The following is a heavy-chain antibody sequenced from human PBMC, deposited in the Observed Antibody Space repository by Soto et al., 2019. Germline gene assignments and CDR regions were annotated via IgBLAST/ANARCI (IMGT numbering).Heavy chain of an antibody. D-gene: IGHD3-22*01. CDR2: VHPSGGNT. J-gene: IGHJ4*02. V-gene: IGHV1-46*01. Sequence: GAAVKPCCKASGYSFTAYFMHWVRQAPGQGLEWMGIVHPSGGNTNYAQKFQGRVTMTWDTSTTTVYMELSSLRSDDTAVYYCARAPYSSPPVFFAYWGQGTPVIASS. CDR3: ARAPYSSPPVFFAY. CDR1: GYSFTAYF.